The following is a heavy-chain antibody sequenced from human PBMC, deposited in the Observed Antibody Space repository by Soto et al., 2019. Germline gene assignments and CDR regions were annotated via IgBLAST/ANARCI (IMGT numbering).Heavy chain of an antibody. CDR2: IKQDGSEK. J-gene: IGHJ6*03. V-gene: IGHV3-7*01. CDR3: ARDAVTSPDSLGHYYYYYMDV. CDR1: GFTFSSYW. Sequence: GGFLRLSCAASGFTFSSYWMSWVRQAPGKGLEWVANIKQDGSEKYYVDSVKGRFTISRDNAKNSLYLQMNSLRAEDTAVYYCARDAVTSPDSLGHYYYYYMDVWGKGTTVTVSS. D-gene: IGHD1-26*01.